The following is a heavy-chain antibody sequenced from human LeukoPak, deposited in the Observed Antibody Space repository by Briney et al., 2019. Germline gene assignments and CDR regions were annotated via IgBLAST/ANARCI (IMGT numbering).Heavy chain of an antibody. CDR3: ARGDVLLWFGELFPYFDY. J-gene: IGHJ4*02. V-gene: IGHV4-59*01. CDR1: GGSISSYY. Sequence: SETLSLTCTVSGGSISSYYWSWIRQPPGKGLEWIGYIYYSGSTNYNPSLKSRVTISVDTSKNQFSLKLSSVTAADTAVYYCARGDVLLWFGELFPYFDYWGQGTLVTVSS. CDR2: IYYSGST. D-gene: IGHD3-10*01.